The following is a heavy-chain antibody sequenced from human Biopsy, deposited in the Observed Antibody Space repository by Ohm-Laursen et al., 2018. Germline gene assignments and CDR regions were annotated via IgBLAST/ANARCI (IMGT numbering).Heavy chain of an antibody. D-gene: IGHD3-3*01. CDR2: VYNGGIT. J-gene: IGHJ5*02. CDR3: ARTPRDSFWSGSYKRGLWFDP. V-gene: IGHV4-59*01. Sequence: TLSLTCSVSGGSIISYYWTWIRQPPGKGLEWIGHVYNGGITNYNPSLKSRVTISKDTSKNQFSLQVNSVTAADTAVYYCARTPRDSFWSGSYKRGLWFDPWGQGTLVIVST. CDR1: GGSIISYY.